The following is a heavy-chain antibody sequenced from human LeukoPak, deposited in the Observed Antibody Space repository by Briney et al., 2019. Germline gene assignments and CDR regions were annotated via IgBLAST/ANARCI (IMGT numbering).Heavy chain of an antibody. Sequence: PGGSLRLSCAASGFAFNNAWMSWVRQAPGKGLEWVAIIWFDGSNKYYADSVKGRFTISRDNSKSTVYVQMNSLRAEDTAVYYCARDSGGSWLDPWGQGTLVTASS. V-gene: IGHV3-33*08. D-gene: IGHD3-10*01. CDR1: GFAFNNAW. J-gene: IGHJ5*02. CDR2: IWFDGSNK. CDR3: ARDSGGSWLDP.